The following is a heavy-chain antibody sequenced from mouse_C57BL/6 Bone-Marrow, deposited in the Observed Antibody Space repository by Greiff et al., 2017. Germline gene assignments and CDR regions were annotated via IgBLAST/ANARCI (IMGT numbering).Heavy chain of an antibody. D-gene: IGHD1-1*01. V-gene: IGHV1-85*01. CDR2: LYPRDGST. J-gene: IGHJ1*03. Sequence: VKLQESGPELVKPGASVKLSCKASGYTFTSYDINWVKQRPGQGLEWIGWLYPRDGSTKYNEKFQGKATLTVATSSSTADMELHSLTSDDSAFYFCARDYGSSYWYFDVRGTGTTVTVSS. CDR1: GYTFTSYD. CDR3: ARDYGSSYWYFDV.